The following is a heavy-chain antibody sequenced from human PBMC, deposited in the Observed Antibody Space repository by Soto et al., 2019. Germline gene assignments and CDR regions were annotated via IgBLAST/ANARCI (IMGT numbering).Heavy chain of an antibody. J-gene: IGHJ3*01. V-gene: IGHV3-74*01. D-gene: IGHD2-2*01. CDR2: VNTDGATT. CDR1: GFTFSSHW. Sequence: EVELVASGGDLVQPGGSLRLSCAASGFTFSSHWMHWVRQVPGKGLVLIGRVNTDGATTSYADAVKGRFTISRDNAKNTVFCLMDGLTAEDTSTYYCAREAGYFSRTSGYRRAFDLWGPGTIVTVSP. CDR3: AREAGYFSRTSGYRRAFDL.